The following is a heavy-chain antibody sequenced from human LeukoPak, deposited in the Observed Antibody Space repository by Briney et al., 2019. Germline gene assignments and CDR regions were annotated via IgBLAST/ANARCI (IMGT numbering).Heavy chain of an antibody. Sequence: PSETLSLTCAVSGGSISSGGYSWSWIRQPPGKGLEWLVYIYYSGSTYYNPSLKSRVTISVDTSKNQFSLKLSSVTAADTAVYYCASGDSGYDYKYWGQGTLVTVSS. J-gene: IGHJ4*02. D-gene: IGHD5-12*01. CDR1: GGSISSGGYS. CDR2: IYYSGST. V-gene: IGHV4-30-4*07. CDR3: ASGDSGYDYKY.